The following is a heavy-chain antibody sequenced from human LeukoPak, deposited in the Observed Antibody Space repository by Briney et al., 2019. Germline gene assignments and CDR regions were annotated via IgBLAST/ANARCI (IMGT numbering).Heavy chain of an antibody. Sequence: GGSLRLSCAASGFTFSSYSMNWVRQAPGKGLEWVSSISSSSSYIYYVDSVKGRFTISRDNAKNSLYLHMNSLRAEDTAVYYCARSQPREKSFDYWGQGTLVTVSS. CDR1: GFTFSSYS. J-gene: IGHJ4*02. CDR3: ARSQPREKSFDY. V-gene: IGHV3-21*01. D-gene: IGHD2-2*01. CDR2: ISSSSSYI.